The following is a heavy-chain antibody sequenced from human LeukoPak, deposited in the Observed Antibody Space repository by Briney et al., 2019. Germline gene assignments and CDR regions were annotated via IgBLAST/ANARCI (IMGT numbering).Heavy chain of an antibody. CDR3: AREGGGYSYGPGVFDY. J-gene: IGHJ4*02. CDR2: IIPIFGIA. D-gene: IGHD5-18*01. CDR1: GGTFSSYA. Sequence: SVKVSCKASGGTFSSYAISWVRQAPGQGLEWMGRIIPIFGIANYAQKFQGRVTITADRSTSTAYMELSSLRSEDTAVYYCAREGGGYSYGPGVFDYWGQGTLVTVSS. V-gene: IGHV1-69*04.